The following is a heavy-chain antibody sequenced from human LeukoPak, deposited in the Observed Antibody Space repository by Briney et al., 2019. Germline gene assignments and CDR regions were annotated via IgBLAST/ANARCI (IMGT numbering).Heavy chain of an antibody. D-gene: IGHD3-3*01. CDR2: IYYSGST. CDR1: GGSISSYY. J-gene: IGHJ3*02. CDR3: ARLIFGVVNDAFDI. V-gene: IGHV4-59*08. Sequence: PSETLSLTCTVSGGSISSYYWSWIRQPPGKGLEWIGYIYYSGSTNYNPSLKSRVTISVDTSKNQFSLKLSSVTAADTAVYYCARLIFGVVNDAFDIWGQGTMVTVSS.